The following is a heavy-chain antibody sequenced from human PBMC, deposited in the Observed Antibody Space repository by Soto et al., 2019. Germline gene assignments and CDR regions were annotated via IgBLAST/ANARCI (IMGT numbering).Heavy chain of an antibody. D-gene: IGHD3-10*01. J-gene: IGHJ4*02. CDR3: AKDPHYYGSGSYLFVY. V-gene: IGHV3-30*18. CDR2: ISYDGSNK. CDR1: GFTFSSYV. Sequence: PGGSLRLSCAASGFTFSSYVMHGGRQAPGKGLEWVAVISYDGSNKYYADSVKGRFTISRDNSKNTLYLQMNSLRAEDTAVYYCAKDPHYYGSGSYLFVYWGQGTLVTVSS.